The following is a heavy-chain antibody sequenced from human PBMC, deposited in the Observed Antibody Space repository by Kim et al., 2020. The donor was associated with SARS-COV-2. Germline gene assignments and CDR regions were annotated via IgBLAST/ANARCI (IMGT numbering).Heavy chain of an antibody. J-gene: IGHJ4*02. Sequence: AQKLQGKVTMTTDTSTSTAYMELRSLRSDDTAVYYCTRGGVRGVIVPADYWGQGTLVTVSS. V-gene: IGHV1-18*01. CDR3: TRGGVRGVIVPADY. D-gene: IGHD3-10*01.